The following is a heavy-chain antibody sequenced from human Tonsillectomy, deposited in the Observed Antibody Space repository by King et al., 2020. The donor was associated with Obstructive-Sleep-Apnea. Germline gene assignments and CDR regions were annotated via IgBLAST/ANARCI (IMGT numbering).Heavy chain of an antibody. J-gene: IGHJ4*02. CDR1: GGSISNYY. CDR2: MYYSGNT. Sequence: QLQESGPGLVTPSETLSLTCTVSGGSISNYYWSWIRQPPGKGLEWIGYMYYSGNTNYNPSLKSRVAISADTSKIQFSLRLSSVTAADTAVYYCARHRGGEDSGGYGDYFDFWGQGTLVTVSS. V-gene: IGHV4-59*08. CDR3: ARHRGGEDSGGYGDYFDF. D-gene: IGHD5-12*01.